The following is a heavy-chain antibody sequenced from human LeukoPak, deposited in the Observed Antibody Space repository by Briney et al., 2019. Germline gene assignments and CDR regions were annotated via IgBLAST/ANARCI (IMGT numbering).Heavy chain of an antibody. V-gene: IGHV4-39*01. CDR3: VRHDGRGGATMGALDS. CDR2: IYYGRTT. CDR1: AGSITSGSHH. D-gene: IGHD5-12*01. J-gene: IGHJ4*02. Sequence: SQTLSLTCTVSAGSITSGSHHWGWIRQSPGRGLEWIGSIYYGRTTYYNPSLNSRVTISVVTSNNQFSLQLNSVTAADTAVYYCVRHDGRGGATMGALDSWGQGSLVTVSS.